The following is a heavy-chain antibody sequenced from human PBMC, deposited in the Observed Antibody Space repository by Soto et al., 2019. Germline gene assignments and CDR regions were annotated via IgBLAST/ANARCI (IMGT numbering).Heavy chain of an antibody. J-gene: IGHJ5*02. D-gene: IGHD3-9*01. CDR2: IYYSGIT. V-gene: IGHV4-39*01. CDR1: GDSISSSAYY. Sequence: SETLSLTCTVSGDSISSSAYYWGWIRQPPGKGLEWIGNIYYSGITYYNPSLRSRVAISVDTSKNQFSLKLSSVSAADTAVYYCARSNTGYYKWFDPWGQGTLVTVSS. CDR3: ARSNTGYYKWFDP.